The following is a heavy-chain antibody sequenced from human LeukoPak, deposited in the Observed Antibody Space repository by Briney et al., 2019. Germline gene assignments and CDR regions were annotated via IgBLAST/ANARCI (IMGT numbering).Heavy chain of an antibody. CDR3: ANVAVTGYYFDY. Sequence: PSETLSLTCAVYGGSFSGYYWGWIRQPPGKGLEWIGSIYQSGSTYYNPSLKSRVSISLDTSKNQISLRLTSVTAADTAVYYCANVAVTGYYFDYWGQGTLVTVSS. J-gene: IGHJ4*02. CDR1: GGSFSGYY. V-gene: IGHV4-38-2*01. D-gene: IGHD6-19*01. CDR2: IYQSGST.